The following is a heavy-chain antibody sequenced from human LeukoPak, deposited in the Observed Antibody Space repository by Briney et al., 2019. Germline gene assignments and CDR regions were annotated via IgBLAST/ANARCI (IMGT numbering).Heavy chain of an antibody. D-gene: IGHD3-3*01. CDR2: IYHSGST. Sequence: SETLSLTCTVSGGSISSYSWSWIRQPPGKGLEWIGYIYHSGSTYYNPSLKSRVTISVNTSKNQFSLKLSSVTAADTAVYYCARVNLLAVFGVVIGAFDIWGQGTMVTVSS. CDR1: GGSISSYS. V-gene: IGHV4-4*09. J-gene: IGHJ3*02. CDR3: ARVNLLAVFGVVIGAFDI.